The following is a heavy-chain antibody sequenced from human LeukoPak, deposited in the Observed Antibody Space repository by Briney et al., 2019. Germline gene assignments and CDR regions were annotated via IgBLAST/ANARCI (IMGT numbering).Heavy chain of an antibody. CDR3: ATTKTTTNY. D-gene: IGHD4-17*01. CDR1: GYTFTGYY. V-gene: IGHV1-2*06. CDR2: INPSSGGT. J-gene: IGHJ4*02. Sequence: GASVKVSCKASGYTFTGYYMHWVQQAPGQGLEWMGRINPSSGGTNYAQKFQGRVTMTRDTSISTAYMELSRLRSDDTAVYYCATTKTTTNYWGQGTLVTVSS.